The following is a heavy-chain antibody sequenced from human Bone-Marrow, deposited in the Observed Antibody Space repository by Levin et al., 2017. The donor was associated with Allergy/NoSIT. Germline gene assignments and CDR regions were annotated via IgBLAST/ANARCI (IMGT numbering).Heavy chain of an antibody. Sequence: KTSETLSLTCTVSGGSISVYYWSWIRQPPGKGLEWIGYIYYSGSTNYNPSLKSRVTISVDTSKNQFSLKLNSVTAADTAVYYCARDTSLGFLPGDPVGGRGFDYWGQGTLVTVSS. D-gene: IGHD3-16*01. CDR2: IYYSGST. CDR1: GGSISVYY. J-gene: IGHJ4*02. V-gene: IGHV4-59*01. CDR3: ARDTSLGFLPGDPVGGRGFDY.